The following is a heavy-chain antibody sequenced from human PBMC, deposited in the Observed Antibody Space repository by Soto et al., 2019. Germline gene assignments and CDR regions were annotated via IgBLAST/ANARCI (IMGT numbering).Heavy chain of an antibody. CDR3: ARARWYDAFDV. D-gene: IGHD2-15*01. CDR2: IFHGGNT. Sequence: SETLSLTCAVSGFFISSGNYWGWIRKPPGKGLEWIGSIFHGGNTYYNPSLKSRVTISVDMSKNQFSLKLNSVTAADAAVYYCARARWYDAFDVWGQGTVVTVSS. CDR1: GFFISSGNY. J-gene: IGHJ3*01. V-gene: IGHV4-38-2*01.